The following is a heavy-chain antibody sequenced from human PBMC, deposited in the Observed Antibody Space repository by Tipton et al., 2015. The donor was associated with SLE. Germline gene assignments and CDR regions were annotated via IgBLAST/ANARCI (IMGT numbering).Heavy chain of an antibody. J-gene: IGHJ4*02. CDR2: IYFSGSAYST. V-gene: IGHV4-39*07. CDR3: ARDRGGNSSVYFDY. CDR1: SITSY. D-gene: IGHD4-23*01. Sequence: SITSYWGWIRQPPGKGLEWIGDIYFSGSAYSTYYNPSLKSRVTISVDKPENHFSLRLSAVTAADTAVYYCARDRGGNSSVYFDYWGQGTLVTVSS.